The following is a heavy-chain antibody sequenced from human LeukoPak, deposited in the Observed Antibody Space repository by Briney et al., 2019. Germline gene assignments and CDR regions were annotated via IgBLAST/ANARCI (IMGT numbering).Heavy chain of an antibody. D-gene: IGHD3-22*01. CDR3: AKRRKYDNSGTYVYDS. V-gene: IGHV3-23*01. CDR1: GFTFSNYD. J-gene: IGHJ4*02. Sequence: GGSLRLSCAASGFTFSNYDINWVRQAPGKGLEWVSAISGSSTDTYYTDFVKGRFTISRDNSKSTLFLQMNNLRAEDTAVYYCAKRRKYDNSGTYVYDSWGQGTLVTVSS. CDR2: ISGSSTDT.